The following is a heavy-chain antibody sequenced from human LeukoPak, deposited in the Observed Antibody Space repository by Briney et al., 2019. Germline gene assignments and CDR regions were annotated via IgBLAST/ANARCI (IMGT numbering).Heavy chain of an antibody. CDR1: GGSFSGYY. D-gene: IGHD4-17*01. Sequence: SETLSLTCAVYGGSFSGYYWSWIRQPPGKGLEWIGEINHSGSTNYNPSLKSRVTISVDTSKNQFSLKLSSVTAADTAVYYCARVVSHGYSAYWGQGTLVTVSS. J-gene: IGHJ4*02. CDR3: ARVVSHGYSAY. V-gene: IGHV4-34*01. CDR2: INHSGST.